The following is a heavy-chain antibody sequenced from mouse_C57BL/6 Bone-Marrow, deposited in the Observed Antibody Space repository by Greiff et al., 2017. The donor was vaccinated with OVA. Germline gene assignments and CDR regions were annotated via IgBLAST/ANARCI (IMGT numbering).Heavy chain of an antibody. CDR3: AHYYGTYFDY. CDR2: IDPSDSYT. CDR1: GYTFTSYW. Sequence: QVQLKQPGAELVKPGASVKLSCKASGYTFTSYWMQWVKQRPGQGLEWIGEIDPSDSYTNYNQKFKGKATLTVDTSSSTAYMQLSSLTSEDSAVYYCAHYYGTYFDYWGQGTTLTVSS. D-gene: IGHD1-1*01. V-gene: IGHV1-50*01. J-gene: IGHJ2*01.